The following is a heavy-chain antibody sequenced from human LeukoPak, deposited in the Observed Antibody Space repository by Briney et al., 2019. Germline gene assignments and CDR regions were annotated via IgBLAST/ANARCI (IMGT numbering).Heavy chain of an antibody. J-gene: IGHJ4*02. V-gene: IGHV3-21*01. Sequence: GALRLSCAASGFTFSRYSMNWVRQAPGKGLEWVSCISSSSSYIYYANSVKGRFTISRDNAKNSLYLQMNSLRAEDTAVYYCVRDYENLTGSKTRFHYWGQGTLVTVSS. CDR3: VRDYENLTGSKTRFHY. CDR2: ISSSSSYI. CDR1: GFTFSRYS. D-gene: IGHD3-9*01.